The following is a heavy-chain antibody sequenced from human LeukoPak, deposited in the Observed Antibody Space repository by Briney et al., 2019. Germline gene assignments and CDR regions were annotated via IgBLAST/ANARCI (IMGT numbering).Heavy chain of an antibody. CDR3: ARTEDFWSGKNWFDP. Sequence: SQTLSLNCTVSGGSISSGGYYWSWIRQHPGKGLEWIGYIYYSGSTYYNPSLKSRITISVDTSKNQFSLKLSSVTAADTAVYYCARTEDFWSGKNWFDPWGQGTLVTVSS. CDR2: IYYSGST. J-gene: IGHJ5*02. CDR1: GGSISSGGYY. D-gene: IGHD3-3*01. V-gene: IGHV4-31*03.